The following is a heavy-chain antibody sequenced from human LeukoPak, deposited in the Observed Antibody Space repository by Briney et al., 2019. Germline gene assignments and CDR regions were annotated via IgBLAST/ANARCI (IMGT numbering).Heavy chain of an antibody. J-gene: IGHJ4*02. V-gene: IGHV3-66*01. CDR3: ATRRFGELTY. CDR2: LYHGGST. CDR1: GVIVRSNY. Sequence: GGSLRLSCVGSGVIVRSNYMTWVRQAPGKGLEWVSILYHGGSTYYADSVKGRFSISRDTSKNTLYLQMNSLRVEDTAVYYCATRRFGELTYWGQGTLVSVSS. D-gene: IGHD3-10*01.